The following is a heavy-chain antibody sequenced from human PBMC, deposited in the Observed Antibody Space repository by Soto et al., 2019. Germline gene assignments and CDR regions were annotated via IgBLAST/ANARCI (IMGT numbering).Heavy chain of an antibody. CDR2: MNPNSGNT. J-gene: IGHJ4*02. V-gene: IGHV1-8*01. CDR1: GYTFTSYD. Sequence: QVQLVQSGAEVKKPGASVKVSCKASGYTFTSYDINWVRQATGQGLEWMGWMNPNSGNTGYAQKFQGRVTMTMNTSIRTDYMELRSLRSEDTAVYYCAMTLYGDNVDYWGQGTLVTVSS. D-gene: IGHD4-17*01. CDR3: AMTLYGDNVDY.